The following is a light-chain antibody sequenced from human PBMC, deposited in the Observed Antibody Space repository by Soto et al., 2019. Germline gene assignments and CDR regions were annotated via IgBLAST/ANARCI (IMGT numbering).Light chain of an antibody. CDR2: EVS. V-gene: IGLV2-8*01. J-gene: IGLJ2*01. CDR1: SSDVGGYNY. Sequence: QSAPTQPPSASWSPGQSATISCTGTSSDVGGYNYVSWYQQYPGKAPKLMIYEVSKRPSGVPGRFSGSKSGNTASLTVSGLQAEDEADYYCSSYAGSSTWVFGGGTKLTVL. CDR3: SSYAGSSTWV.